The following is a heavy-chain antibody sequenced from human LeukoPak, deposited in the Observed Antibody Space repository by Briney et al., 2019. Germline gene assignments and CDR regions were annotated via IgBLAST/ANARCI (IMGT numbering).Heavy chain of an antibody. CDR3: ARRRGWYRDAFDI. D-gene: IGHD6-19*01. CDR2: IFYSGST. CDR1: GGPISTYY. V-gene: IGHV4-59*12. Sequence: PSETLSLPCTLSGGPISTYYWSGVRQPPGKGLEGIGYIFYSGSTNYNPSLESRVTISVDTSKNQFSLKLSSVTAADTAVYYCARRRGWYRDAFDIWGQGTMVTVSS. J-gene: IGHJ3*02.